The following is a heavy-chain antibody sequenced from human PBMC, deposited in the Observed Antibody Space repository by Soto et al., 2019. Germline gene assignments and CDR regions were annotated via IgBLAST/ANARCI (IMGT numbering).Heavy chain of an antibody. CDR1: GYTFTSYY. CDR3: ARGYSGYDWLDY. CDR2: INTSGGST. Sequence: QVQLVQSGAEVKKPGASVKVSCKASGYTFTSYYMHWVRQAPGQGLEWMGIINTSGGSTSYAQKFQGRVTMTRDTSTSTVYMELSSLRAEDTVVYYCARGYSGYDWLDYWGQGTLVTVSS. D-gene: IGHD5-12*01. V-gene: IGHV1-46*03. J-gene: IGHJ4*02.